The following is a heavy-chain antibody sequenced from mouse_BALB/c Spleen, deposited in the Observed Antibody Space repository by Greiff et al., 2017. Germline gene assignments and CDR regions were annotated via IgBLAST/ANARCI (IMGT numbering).Heavy chain of an antibody. Sequence: EVHLVESGAELVKPGASVKLSCTASGFNIKDTYMHWVKQRPEQGLEWIGRIDPANGNTKYDPKFQGKATITADTSSNTAYLQLSSLTSEDTAVYYCASASLYYDYDGVDYWGQGTTLTVSS. D-gene: IGHD2-4*01. CDR2: IDPANGNT. CDR3: ASASLYYDYDGVDY. CDR1: GFNIKDTY. J-gene: IGHJ2*01. V-gene: IGHV14-3*02.